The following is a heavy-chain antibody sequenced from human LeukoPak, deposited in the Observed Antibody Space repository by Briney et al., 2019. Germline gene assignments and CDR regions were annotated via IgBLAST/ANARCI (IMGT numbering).Heavy chain of an antibody. V-gene: IGHV4-39*01. D-gene: IGHD1-26*01. J-gene: IGHJ5*02. Sequence: SETLSLTCTVSGGSISSGSYYWSWIRQPPGKGLEWIASIYYSGSTYYNPSLKSRVTISVDTSKNQLSLKLSSLPAADTAVYYCARHEYSGSYYGLSWFDPWGQGTLVTVSS. CDR3: ARHEYSGSYYGLSWFDP. CDR1: GGSISSGSYY. CDR2: IYYSGST.